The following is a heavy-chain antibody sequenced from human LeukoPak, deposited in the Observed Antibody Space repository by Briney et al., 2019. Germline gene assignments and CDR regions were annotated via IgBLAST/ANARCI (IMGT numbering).Heavy chain of an antibody. J-gene: IGHJ4*02. CDR1: GFTFGSYD. CDR3: ARSGDYGDHFDY. V-gene: IGHV3-48*03. Sequence: PGGSLRLSCAASGFTFGSYDMNWVRQAPGKGLECVSYISSSGSTIYYADSAKGRFTISRDNAKNSLYLQMNSLRAEDTAVYYCARSGDYGDHFDYGGQGTLVTVSS. D-gene: IGHD4-17*01. CDR2: ISSSGSTI.